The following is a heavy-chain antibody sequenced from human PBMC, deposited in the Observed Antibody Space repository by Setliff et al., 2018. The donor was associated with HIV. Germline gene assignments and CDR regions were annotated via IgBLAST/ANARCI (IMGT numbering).Heavy chain of an antibody. CDR3: ARGNGNYGDWDY. Sequence: PGGSLRLTCAASGFTFSSYWIHWVRQAPGKGLAWVSRIKTDGSSTNYADAVKCRFNISRDNTKNTVYLNMNSLRADDTAVYYCARGNGNYGDWDYWGQGTLVTVSS. J-gene: IGHJ4*02. CDR1: GFTFSSYW. V-gene: IGHV3-74*01. D-gene: IGHD4-17*01. CDR2: IKTDGSST.